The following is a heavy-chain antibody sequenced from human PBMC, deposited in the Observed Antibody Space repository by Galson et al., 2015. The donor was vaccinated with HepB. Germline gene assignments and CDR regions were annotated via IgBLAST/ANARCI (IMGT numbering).Heavy chain of an antibody. Sequence: SVKVSCKASGYTFTSYYMHWVRQAPGQGLEWMGIINPSGGSTSYAQKFQGRVTMTRDTSTSTVYMELSSLRSEDTAVYYCAIDSSSSGPYYYYYMDVWGKGTTVTVSS. J-gene: IGHJ6*03. D-gene: IGHD6-6*01. CDR1: GYTFTSYY. V-gene: IGHV1-46*03. CDR3: AIDSSSSGPYYYYYMDV. CDR2: INPSGGST.